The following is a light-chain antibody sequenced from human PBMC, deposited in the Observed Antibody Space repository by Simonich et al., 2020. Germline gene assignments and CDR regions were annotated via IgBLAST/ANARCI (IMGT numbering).Light chain of an antibody. CDR3: QSYDSSGWV. CDR2: EDN. J-gene: IGLJ3*02. CDR1: SGSLASNY. Sequence: NFMLTQPHSVSESPGKTVTISCTRSSGSLASNYVQWYQQRPGSAPTTVIYEDNQRPSGVPARFSGSIDSSSNSASLTISGLKTEDEADYYCQSYDSSGWVFGGGTKLTVL. V-gene: IGLV6-57*03.